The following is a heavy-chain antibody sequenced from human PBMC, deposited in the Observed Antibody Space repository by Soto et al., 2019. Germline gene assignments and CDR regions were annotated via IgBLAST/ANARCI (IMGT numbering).Heavy chain of an antibody. V-gene: IGHV3-23*01. D-gene: IGHD6-6*01. J-gene: IGHJ4*02. CDR1: GFTFSSYA. CDR2: ISSSGGTT. Sequence: GGSLRLSCAASGFTFSSYAMSWVRQPPGKGLEWISAISSSGGTTYYADSVKGRFTISRDNSKNTLYLEMNSLRAEDTAVYYCAKTRGYSSSLFDYWGQGTLVTVSS. CDR3: AKTRGYSSSLFDY.